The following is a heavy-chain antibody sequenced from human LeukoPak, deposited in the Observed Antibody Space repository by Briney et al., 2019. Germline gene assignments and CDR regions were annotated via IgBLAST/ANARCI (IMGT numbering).Heavy chain of an antibody. CDR2: IYYSGGT. J-gene: IGHJ4*02. Sequence: KPSETLSLTCTVSGGSISSYYWSWIRQPPGKGLEWIGYIYYSGGTYYNPSLKSRVTISIDTSKNQFSLRLSSVTAADTAVYYCARVRSWNDFDYWGQGTPVTVSS. V-gene: IGHV4-59*01. D-gene: IGHD1-1*01. CDR3: ARVRSWNDFDY. CDR1: GGSISSYY.